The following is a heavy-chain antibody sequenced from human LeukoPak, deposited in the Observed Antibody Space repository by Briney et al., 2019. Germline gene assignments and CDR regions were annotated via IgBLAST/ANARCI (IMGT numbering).Heavy chain of an antibody. D-gene: IGHD5-24*01. CDR2: ISSSGSTI. V-gene: IGHV3-48*03. CDR1: GFTFSSYE. J-gene: IGHJ4*02. CDR3: AREEAEIIDY. Sequence: GGSLRLSCAASGFTFSSYEMNWVRQAPGKGLEWVSYISSSGSTIYYADSVKGRFTISRGNAKNSLYLQMNSLRAEDTAVYYCAREEAEIIDYWGQGALVTVSS.